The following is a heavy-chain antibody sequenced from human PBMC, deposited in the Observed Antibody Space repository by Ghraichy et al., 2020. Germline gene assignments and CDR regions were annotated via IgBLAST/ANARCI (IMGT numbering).Heavy chain of an antibody. CDR1: GFTFSSYW. Sequence: GGSLRLSCGVSGFTFSSYWMNWVRQAPGKGLEWVANIKQDGSENYYADSLKGRFTISRDNAKNSRYLQMNSLRAEDTAVYYCARVTSGSPYGSQPLSYWGQGTLVTVSS. CDR2: IKQDGSEN. D-gene: IGHD3-10*01. CDR3: ARVTSGSPYGSQPLSY. V-gene: IGHV3-7*01. J-gene: IGHJ4*02.